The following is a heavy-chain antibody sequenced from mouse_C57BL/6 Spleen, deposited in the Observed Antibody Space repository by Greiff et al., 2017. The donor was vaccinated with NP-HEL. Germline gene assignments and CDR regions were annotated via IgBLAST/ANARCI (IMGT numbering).Heavy chain of an antibody. CDR3: TRPSYGSSPYAMDY. D-gene: IGHD1-1*01. CDR1: GFTFSSYA. J-gene: IGHJ4*01. CDR2: ISSGGDYI. Sequence: DVMLVESGEGLVKPGGSLKLSCAASGFTFSSYAMSWVRQTPEKRLEWVAYISSGGDYIYYADTVKGRFTISRDNARNTLYLQMSSLKSEDTAMYYCTRPSYGSSPYAMDYWGQGTSVTVSS. V-gene: IGHV5-9-1*02.